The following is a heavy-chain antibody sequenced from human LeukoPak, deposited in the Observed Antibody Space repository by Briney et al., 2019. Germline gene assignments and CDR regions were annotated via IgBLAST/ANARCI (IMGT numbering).Heavy chain of an antibody. CDR3: AREVRGYSYGYYFDY. J-gene: IGHJ4*02. CDR1: GGSLSSGGYS. CDR2: IYHSGST. Sequence: PSQTLSLTCAVSGGSLSSGGYSWSWIRQPPGKGLEWIGYIYHSGSTYYNPSLKSRVTISVDRSKNQFSLKLSSVTAADTAVYYCAREVRGYSYGYYFDYWGQGTLVTVSS. D-gene: IGHD5-18*01. V-gene: IGHV4-30-2*01.